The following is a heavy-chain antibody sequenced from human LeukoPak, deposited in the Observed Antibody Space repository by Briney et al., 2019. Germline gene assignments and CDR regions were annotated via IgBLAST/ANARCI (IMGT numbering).Heavy chain of an antibody. D-gene: IGHD3-22*01. CDR3: ATLPYYYDSSGSYYFDY. J-gene: IGHJ4*02. V-gene: IGHV3-30*03. Sequence: PGGSLRLSCAASGFTFSNYGMHWVRQAPGKGLEWVAVISYDGSNKYYADSVKGRFTISRDNSKNTLYLQMNSLRVEDTAVYYCATLPYYYDSSGSYYFDYWGQGTLVTVSS. CDR2: ISYDGSNK. CDR1: GFTFSNYG.